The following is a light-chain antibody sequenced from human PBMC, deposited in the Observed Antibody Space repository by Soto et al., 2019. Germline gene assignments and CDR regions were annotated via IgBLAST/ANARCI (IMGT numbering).Light chain of an antibody. CDR1: QSVGRF. CDR3: QQGSNWPRT. V-gene: IGKV3-11*01. CDR2: GAS. Sequence: EIVLTQSPATLSLSPGEKATLSCRASQSVGRFLAGSQQKPGQAPRLLIYGASNRAPGIPARFSGSGSGTDFTLTITSLEPEDFAVYYCQQGSNWPRTFGGGTKVESK. J-gene: IGKJ4*01.